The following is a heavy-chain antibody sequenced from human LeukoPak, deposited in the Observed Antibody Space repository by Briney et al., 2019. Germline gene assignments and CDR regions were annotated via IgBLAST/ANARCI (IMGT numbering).Heavy chain of an antibody. CDR1: GFSFSSYG. J-gene: IGHJ4*02. Sequence: PGGSLRLSCAASGFSFSSYGMHWVRQAPGKGLEWVAFIQYDGSDKYYADSVKGRFTISRDNSKSTLYLQMNNLRAEDTAVYYCAKDRAYSYGSLGYWGQGTLVTVSS. V-gene: IGHV3-30*02. CDR3: AKDRAYSYGSLGY. CDR2: IQYDGSDK. D-gene: IGHD5-18*01.